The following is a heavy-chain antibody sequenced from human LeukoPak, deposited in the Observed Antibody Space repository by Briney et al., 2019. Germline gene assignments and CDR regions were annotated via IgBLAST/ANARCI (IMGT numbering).Heavy chain of an antibody. CDR1: GYSISSGYY. D-gene: IGHD6-13*01. V-gene: IGHV4-38-2*01. Sequence: SETLSLTCAVSGYSISSGYYWGWIRQPPGKGLEWIGSIYHSGSTYYNPSLKSRVTISVDTSKNQFSLKLSSVTAAETAVYYCARNIAAAGYYYYGMDVWGKGTTVTVSS. J-gene: IGHJ6*04. CDR2: IYHSGST. CDR3: ARNIAAAGYYYYGMDV.